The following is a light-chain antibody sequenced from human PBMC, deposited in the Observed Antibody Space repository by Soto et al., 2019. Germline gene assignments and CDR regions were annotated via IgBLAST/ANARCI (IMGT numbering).Light chain of an antibody. V-gene: IGKV1-5*01. CDR1: QSASTF. J-gene: IGKJ1*01. Sequence: DIQMTQSPSTLSASVGDRVTITCRAGQSASTFLAWYQQKPGQAPKLLIYDASTLQSGVPSRFSASGSGTEFALTISGLQTDDFAVYYCQQYNRYAVTFGQGTKVDIK. CDR2: DAS. CDR3: QQYNRYAVT.